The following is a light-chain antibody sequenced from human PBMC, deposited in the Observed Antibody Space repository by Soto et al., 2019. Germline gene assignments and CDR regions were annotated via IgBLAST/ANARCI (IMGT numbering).Light chain of an antibody. Sequence: QSVLTQPASVSGSPGQSITISCTGTSSDIGGYEYVSWYQQHPGKAPKLMIYDVSKRPSGVPDRFSGSKSGNTASLTISGLQAEDEADYYCCSYAGSYVFGTGTKLTVL. V-gene: IGLV2-11*01. CDR1: SSDIGGYEY. CDR3: CSYAGSYV. J-gene: IGLJ1*01. CDR2: DVS.